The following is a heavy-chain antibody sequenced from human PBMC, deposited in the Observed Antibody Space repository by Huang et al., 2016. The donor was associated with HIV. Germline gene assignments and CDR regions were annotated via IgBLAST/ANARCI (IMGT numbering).Heavy chain of an antibody. D-gene: IGHD3-10*01. Sequence: QLQLQESGPGLVKPSETLSLTCTVSGGSIRSDNYYWGWIRQPPGKGLEWIGRIYYSGSTYHNPSLKSRGTITVDTSKNQFSLKMRSVTAADTAVYYCARLPGSITMIRGVITDPYWGQGTLVTVSS. V-gene: IGHV4-39*01. CDR3: ARLPGSITMIRGVITDPY. CDR1: GGSIRSDNYY. J-gene: IGHJ4*02. CDR2: IYYSGST.